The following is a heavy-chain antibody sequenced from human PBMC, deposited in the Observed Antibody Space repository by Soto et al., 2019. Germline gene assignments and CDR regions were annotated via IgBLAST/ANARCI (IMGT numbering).Heavy chain of an antibody. V-gene: IGHV1-3*01. CDR3: ARKDYYRSGFYYFDS. J-gene: IGHJ4*02. D-gene: IGHD3-10*01. Sequence: QVQLVQSGAEVKKPGASVKVSCKASGYTFTTYPIHWVRQAPGQGLEWMGWINPGNGDRDYLQKFQGRVTVTRDTSASPAYMELSSLTSEDTAVYYCARKDYYRSGFYYFDSWGQGTLVTVSS. CDR1: GYTFTTYP. CDR2: INPGNGDR.